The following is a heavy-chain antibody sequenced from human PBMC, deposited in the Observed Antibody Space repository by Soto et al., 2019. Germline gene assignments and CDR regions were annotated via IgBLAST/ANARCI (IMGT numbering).Heavy chain of an antibody. D-gene: IGHD2-15*01. V-gene: IGHV3-74*01. Sequence: EVQLVESGGGLVQPGGSLRLSCAASGFTFSSYWMHWVRQVPGKGLVWVSRINSDGSSTGYADSVMGRFTISRDNAKNTLYLQRNSLRAEDTAVYYCARDQGYCSGGSCYVAGYWGQGTLVTVSS. CDR2: INSDGSST. CDR1: GFTFSSYW. J-gene: IGHJ4*02. CDR3: ARDQGYCSGGSCYVAGY.